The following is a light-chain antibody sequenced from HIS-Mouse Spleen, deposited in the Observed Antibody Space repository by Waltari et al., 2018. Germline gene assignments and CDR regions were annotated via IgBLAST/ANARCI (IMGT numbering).Light chain of an antibody. Sequence: QSALTQPASVSGSPGPSITISCTGTSSAVGRYNLVSWYQQHPGKAPKLMIYEGSKRPSGVSNRFSGSKSGNTASLTISGLQAEDEADYYCCSYAGSSTWVFGGGTKLTVL. CDR1: SSAVGRYNL. J-gene: IGLJ3*02. CDR2: EGS. V-gene: IGLV2-23*01. CDR3: CSYAGSSTWV.